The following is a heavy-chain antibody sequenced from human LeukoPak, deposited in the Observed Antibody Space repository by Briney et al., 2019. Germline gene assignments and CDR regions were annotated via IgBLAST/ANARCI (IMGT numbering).Heavy chain of an antibody. CDR3: AISDYGGKSPPLDY. CDR2: INPNSGGT. J-gene: IGHJ4*02. Sequence: ASLKDSCKASVYTFTGYIIHWVRQAPGQGLEWMEWINPNSGGTNNAQKYQGRLTMTRDTSISTAYMELSRLRSDDTAVYYCAISDYGGKSPPLDYWGQGTLVTVSS. V-gene: IGHV1-2*02. CDR1: VYTFTGYI. D-gene: IGHD4-23*01.